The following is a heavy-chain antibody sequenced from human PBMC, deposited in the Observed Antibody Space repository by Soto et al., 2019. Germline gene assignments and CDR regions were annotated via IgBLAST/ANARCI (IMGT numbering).Heavy chain of an antibody. CDR1: GYTFTSYA. CDR3: ASGARVVGGSWYDASDT. Sequence: QVLLVQPGAELKKAGASVTVSCRASGYTFTSYAMHWVRPAPGQGVSRRGWVSRGKGDTQYSQKFQGRLTRTSDTTASTGYLELSSLISGDTAVYACASGARVVGGSWYDASDTWGQGTVVTVSS. D-gene: IGHD2-15*01. CDR2: VSRGKGDT. J-gene: IGHJ3*02. V-gene: IGHV1-3*01.